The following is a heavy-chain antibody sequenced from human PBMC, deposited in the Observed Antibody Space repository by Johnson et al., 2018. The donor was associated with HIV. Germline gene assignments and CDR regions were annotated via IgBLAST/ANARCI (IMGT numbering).Heavy chain of an antibody. J-gene: IGHJ3*02. V-gene: IGHV3-20*04. CDR3: GRSTSYWGHDAFDI. CDR1: GFTFDDYG. D-gene: IGHD3-16*01. Sequence: VQLVESGGGVVRPGGSLRLSCAASGFTFDDYGMSWVRQAPGKGLEWVSGISGSGGSTYYADSVKGRFTISRANSQTTLVLQISGLTAEDTAVYYCGRSTSYWGHDAFDIWGQGTLVFVSS. CDR2: ISGSGGST.